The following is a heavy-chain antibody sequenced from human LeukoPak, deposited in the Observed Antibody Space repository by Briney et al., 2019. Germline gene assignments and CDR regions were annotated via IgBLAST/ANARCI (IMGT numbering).Heavy chain of an antibody. CDR2: IKQDGSEK. J-gene: IGHJ4*02. CDR1: GFTFSDYW. D-gene: IGHD5-24*01. Sequence: GGSLRLSCVGSGFTFSDYWMSWVRQAPGKVLEWLANIKQDGSEKDYVDALKGRFTISRDNAKNSLYLQMNSLRAEDTAVYYCARWLELMRNFDWWGQGTLVTVSS. V-gene: IGHV3-7*01. CDR3: ARWLELMRNFDW.